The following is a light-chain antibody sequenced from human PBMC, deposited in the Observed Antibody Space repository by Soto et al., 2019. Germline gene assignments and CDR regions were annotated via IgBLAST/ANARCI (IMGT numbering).Light chain of an antibody. V-gene: IGLV2-14*01. Sequence: QSVLTQPASVSGSPGQSITISCTGTSSDVGGYNYVSWYQQHSGKAPKLMIYEVSNRPSGVSTRFSGSKSGNTASLTISGLQAEDEADYYCSSYTISSTLVFGTGTKLTVL. CDR2: EVS. CDR1: SSDVGGYNY. CDR3: SSYTISSTLV. J-gene: IGLJ1*01.